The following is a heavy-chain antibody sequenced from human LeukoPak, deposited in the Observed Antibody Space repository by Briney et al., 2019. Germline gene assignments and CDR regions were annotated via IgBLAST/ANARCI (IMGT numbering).Heavy chain of an antibody. CDR1: GGSINGYY. CDR3: ARHRGYVGAFDV. D-gene: IGHD3-22*01. CDR2: IYYSGST. V-gene: IGHV4-59*08. Sequence: SETLSLTCTVSGGSINGYYWSWIRQPPGKGLECIGFIYYSGSTSYNPSLKSRVTISVDTSKNQFSLNLNSVTAAETAVYYCARHRGYVGAFDVWGRGTMVTVSS. J-gene: IGHJ3*01.